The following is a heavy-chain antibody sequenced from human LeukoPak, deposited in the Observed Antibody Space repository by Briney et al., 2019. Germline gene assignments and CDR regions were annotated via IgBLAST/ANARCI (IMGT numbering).Heavy chain of an antibody. CDR1: GGSISSYY. CDR3: ARRVGWSGYYFFDP. Sequence: PSETLSLTCTVSGGSISSYYWSWIRQPPGEGLEWIGYIYYSGSTNYNPSLKSRVTISVDTSKNQFSLKLSSVTAADTAVYYCARRVGWSGYYFFDPWGQGTLVTVSS. J-gene: IGHJ5*02. D-gene: IGHD3-3*01. V-gene: IGHV4-59*01. CDR2: IYYSGST.